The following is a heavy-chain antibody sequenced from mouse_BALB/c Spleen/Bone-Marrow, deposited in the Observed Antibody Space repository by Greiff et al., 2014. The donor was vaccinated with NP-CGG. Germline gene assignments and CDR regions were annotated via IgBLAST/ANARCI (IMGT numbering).Heavy chain of an antibody. J-gene: IGHJ4*01. D-gene: IGHD1-2*01. CDR2: IWADGST. CDR3: ARITTVTGAMDY. CDR1: GFSLTNYG. V-gene: IGHV2-9*02. Sequence: QVQLQQSGPGLVAPSQILSITCTVSGFSLTNYGLHWVRQPPGKGLEWLGVIWADGSTNYNSALMSRLSISKDNSKSQVFFKMNSLQTDDTAMYYCARITTVTGAMDYWGQGTSVTVSS.